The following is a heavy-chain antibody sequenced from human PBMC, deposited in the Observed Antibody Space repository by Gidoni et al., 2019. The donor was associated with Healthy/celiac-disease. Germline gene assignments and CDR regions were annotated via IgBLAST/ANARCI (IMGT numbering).Heavy chain of an antibody. CDR1: GFTFCSYA. J-gene: IGHJ4*02. Sequence: EVKLLESGGGLVQPGGSLRLSWAASGFTFCSYALSWVRQAPGKGLVGVTAISGSGGSTYYADSVKCRFTISRDNSKNTLYLQMNSLRAEDTAVYYCSKVSTDDNFDYWGQGTLVTVSS. CDR2: ISGSGGST. V-gene: IGHV3-23*01. D-gene: IGHD1-1*01. CDR3: SKVSTDDNFDY.